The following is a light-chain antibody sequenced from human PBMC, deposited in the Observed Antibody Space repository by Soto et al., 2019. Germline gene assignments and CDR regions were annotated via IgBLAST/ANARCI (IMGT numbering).Light chain of an antibody. CDR3: QQSYSTTWT. J-gene: IGKJ1*01. CDR2: ATS. CDR1: QGISTY. V-gene: IGKV1-39*01. Sequence: DIQMTQSPSSLSASVGDRVTITCRASQGISTYLNWYQQKPGKAPKLLIYATSSLQSGVPSRFSGSGSETDFTLTISSLQPEDFATYSCQQSYSTTWTFGQGTMVEIK.